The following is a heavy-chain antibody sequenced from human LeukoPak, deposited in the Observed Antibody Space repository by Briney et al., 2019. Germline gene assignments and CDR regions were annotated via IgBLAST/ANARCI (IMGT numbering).Heavy chain of an antibody. D-gene: IGHD3-22*01. Sequence: SETLSLTCTVSGGSISSSSYYWGWIRQPPGKGLEWIGSICYSGSTYYNPSLKSRVTISVDTSKNQFSLKLSSVTAADAAVYYCASLLIGPYDSSGYYPTAYYYYYMDVWGKGTTVTVSS. J-gene: IGHJ6*03. V-gene: IGHV4-39*01. CDR2: ICYSGST. CDR3: ASLLIGPYDSSGYYPTAYYYYYMDV. CDR1: GGSISSSSYY.